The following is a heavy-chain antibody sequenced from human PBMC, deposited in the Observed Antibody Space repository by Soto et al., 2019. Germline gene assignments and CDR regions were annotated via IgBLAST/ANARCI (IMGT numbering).Heavy chain of an antibody. CDR1: GFTFTRSA. Sequence: GASVKVSCKASGFTFTRSAVQWVRQARGQRLEWIGWIVVDSGNTIYAQKFQERVTITRDMSTSTLYMELHSLASEDTAVYYCAATGRVKGYYYGVDVWGQGTTVTVYS. CDR3: AATGRVKGYYYGVDV. V-gene: IGHV1-58*01. D-gene: IGHD1-1*01. J-gene: IGHJ6*02. CDR2: IVVDSGNT.